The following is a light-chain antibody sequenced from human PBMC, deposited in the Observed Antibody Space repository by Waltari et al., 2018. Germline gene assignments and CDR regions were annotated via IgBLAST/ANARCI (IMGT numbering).Light chain of an antibody. Sequence: DIVMPPSPESLAVSLGARATSNCKSGQGVCYTSHRKNYLAWYRQNPGQPPTRCMYWASPGDSGLPDRCSGGGSGTDFTLPLGSLEAEDVGGYYGQQYDTASDACGRGTTREI. J-gene: IGKJ2*01. V-gene: IGKV4-1*01. CDR2: WAS. CDR1: QGVCYTSHRKNY. CDR3: QQYDTASDA.